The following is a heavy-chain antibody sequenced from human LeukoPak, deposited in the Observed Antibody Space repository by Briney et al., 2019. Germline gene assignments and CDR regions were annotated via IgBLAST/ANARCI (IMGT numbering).Heavy chain of an antibody. CDR2: IYYSGNT. CDR3: ARYTRWELLVAAFDM. Sequence: PSETLSLTCTVSGASISSSSYYWGWIRQPPGKGLEWIGNIYYSGNTYYNPSLKSRVTISVDTSKNQFSLKLSSVTAADTAVYYCARYTRWELLVAAFDMWGQGTKVTVSS. CDR1: GASISSSSYY. D-gene: IGHD1-26*01. J-gene: IGHJ3*02. V-gene: IGHV4-39*07.